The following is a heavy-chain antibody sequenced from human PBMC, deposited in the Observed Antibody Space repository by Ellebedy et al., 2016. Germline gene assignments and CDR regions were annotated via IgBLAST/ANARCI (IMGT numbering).Heavy chain of an antibody. Sequence: GESLKISCEASGFTFSDYAMSWVRQAPGKGLEWVSTISTRGDLTWNADSVKGRFTISRDSSKDTLYLEMDSLRADDTAIYYCAKCRHSTGCLLDSWGQGTLVTVSS. CDR1: GFTFSDYA. V-gene: IGHV3-23*01. J-gene: IGHJ4*02. CDR3: AKCRHSTGCLLDS. D-gene: IGHD6-19*01. CDR2: ISTRGDLT.